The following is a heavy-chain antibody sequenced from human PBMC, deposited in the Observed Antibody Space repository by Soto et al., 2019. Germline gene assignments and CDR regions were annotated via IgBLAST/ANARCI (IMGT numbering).Heavy chain of an antibody. CDR3: ARRAWDSYYAIDV. J-gene: IGHJ6*02. CDR1: GFKYTDFA. Sequence: VHLVESGGGEVQPGRSLRLSCAASGFKYTDFALHWVRQAPGKGLEWVAIISYDGSDKYYADSVKGRFVISRDNPKNTLYLEMNSLRTEDTAVYFCARRAWDSYYAIDVWGQGTTVTVFS. V-gene: IGHV3-30*09. CDR2: ISYDGSDK. D-gene: IGHD3-22*01.